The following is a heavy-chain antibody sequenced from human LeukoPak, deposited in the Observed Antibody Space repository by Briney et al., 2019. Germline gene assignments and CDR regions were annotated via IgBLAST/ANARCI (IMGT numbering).Heavy chain of an antibody. V-gene: IGHV1-2*04. Sequence: ASVKVSCKASGYTFTGYYMHWVRQAPGQGLEWMGWINPNSGDTNYAQKFQGWVTMTRDTSISTAYMELSRLRSDDTAVYYCARGKYSSGWYGDYWGQGTLVTVSS. CDR2: INPNSGDT. J-gene: IGHJ4*02. CDR1: GYTFTGYY. D-gene: IGHD6-19*01. CDR3: ARGKYSSGWYGDY.